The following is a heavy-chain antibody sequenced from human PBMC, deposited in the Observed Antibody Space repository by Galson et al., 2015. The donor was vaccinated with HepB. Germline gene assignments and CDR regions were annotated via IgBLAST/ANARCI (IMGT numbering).Heavy chain of an antibody. Sequence: SLRLSCAASGFTFSNYYMTWVRQAPGKGLEWVANIKGDGSDKHYVDSVKGRFTISRDNAKNSLYLQMNSLRGEDTAVYYCAREDIIVVVGATDDAFDIWGQRTMVTVSS. V-gene: IGHV3-7*03. CDR3: AREDIIVVVGATDDAFDI. J-gene: IGHJ3*02. D-gene: IGHD2-15*01. CDR1: GFTFSNYY. CDR2: IKGDGSDK.